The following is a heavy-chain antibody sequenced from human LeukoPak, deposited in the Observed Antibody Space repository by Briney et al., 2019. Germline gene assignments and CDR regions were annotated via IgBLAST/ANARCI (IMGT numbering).Heavy chain of an antibody. V-gene: IGHV3-30*02. CDR2: IRYDGSNK. D-gene: IGHD2-2*01. J-gene: IGHJ6*03. Sequence: PGGSLRLSCAASGFTFSSYGMHWVRQAPGKGLEWVAFIRYDGSNKYYADSVKGRFTISRDNSKNTLYLQMNSLRAEGTAVYYCAKDGVVVVPAASPYYYYMDVWGKGTTVTVSS. CDR3: AKDGVVVVPAASPYYYYMDV. CDR1: GFTFSSYG.